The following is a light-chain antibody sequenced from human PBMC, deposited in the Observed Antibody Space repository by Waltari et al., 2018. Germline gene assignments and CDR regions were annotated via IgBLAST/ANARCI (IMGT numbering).Light chain of an antibody. V-gene: IGLV2-23*02. CDR3: CSFAFSSTTSVI. CDR2: EVS. Sequence: QSALTPPAPVSGSPGQPITLSCTGTRSDVGTYNLVSWYQQYPRKAPKLIIYEVSKRPSGVSDRFSGSKSANTASLTISGLQDEDEADYYCCSFAFSSTTSVIFGGGTKLAVL. CDR1: RSDVGTYNL. J-gene: IGLJ2*01.